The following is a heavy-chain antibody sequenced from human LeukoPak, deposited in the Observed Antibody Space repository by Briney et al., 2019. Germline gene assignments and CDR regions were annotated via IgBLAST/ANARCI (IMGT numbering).Heavy chain of an antibody. V-gene: IGHV3-21*01. CDR2: ISSSSSYI. D-gene: IGHD6-13*01. CDR3: AREDLAAAGMSFDP. J-gene: IGHJ5*02. CDR1: GFTFSSYS. Sequence: GGSLRLSCAASGFTFSSYSMNWVRQAPGKGLEWASSISSSSSYIYYADSVKGRFTISRDNAKNSLYLQMNSLRAEDTAVYYCAREDLAAAGMSFDPWGQGTLVTVSS.